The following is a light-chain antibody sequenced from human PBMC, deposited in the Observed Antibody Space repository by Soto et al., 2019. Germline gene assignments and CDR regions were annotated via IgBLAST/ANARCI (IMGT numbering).Light chain of an antibody. Sequence: QSVLTQPPSASGSPGQSVTISCTGTSSDVGGYNYVSWYQQHPGKAPKLMIYEVSKRPSGVPDRFSGSKSGNTASLTVSGLQAEDEADYYCSSYEGSNNYVFGTGTMVTVL. CDR1: SSDVGGYNY. V-gene: IGLV2-8*01. CDR2: EVS. J-gene: IGLJ1*01. CDR3: SSYEGSNNYV.